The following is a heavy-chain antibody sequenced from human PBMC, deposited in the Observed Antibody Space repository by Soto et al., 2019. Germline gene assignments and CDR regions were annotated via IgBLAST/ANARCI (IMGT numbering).Heavy chain of an antibody. CDR2: SKSKTDCGTT. CDR3: TTDTKAT. D-gene: IGHD1-1*01. Sequence: EVQLVESGGGLVKPGGSLRLSCAASGFTFSNAWMSWVRQAPGKGLEWVGRSKSKTDCGTTDYAAPVKGRFTISRDDSKDTLYLQMNSLKTEDTAVYYCTTDTKATWGQWTLVPVSS. CDR1: GFTFSNAW. J-gene: IGHJ1*01. V-gene: IGHV3-15*01.